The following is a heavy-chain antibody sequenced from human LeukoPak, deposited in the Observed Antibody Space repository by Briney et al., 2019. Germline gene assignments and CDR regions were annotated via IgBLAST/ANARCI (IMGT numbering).Heavy chain of an antibody. CDR2: IHSSGST. CDR1: GYSISSNNW. Sequence: PSETLSLTCAVSGYSISSNNWWGWIRQPPGKGLEWIGYIHSSGSTYYNPSLKSRVTMSVDTSKNQFSLKLSSVTAADTAVYYCARDGYDSSGYYSIDYWGQGTLVTVSS. D-gene: IGHD3-22*01. V-gene: IGHV4-28*03. CDR3: ARDGYDSSGYYSIDY. J-gene: IGHJ4*02.